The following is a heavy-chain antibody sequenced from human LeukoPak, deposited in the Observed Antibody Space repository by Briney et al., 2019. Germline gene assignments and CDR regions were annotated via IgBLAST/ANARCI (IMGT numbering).Heavy chain of an antibody. V-gene: IGHV3-15*01. CDR1: GFTFSKVW. CDR3: TTEFGGQGY. J-gene: IGHJ4*02. D-gene: IGHD4-23*01. Sequence: GGSLRLSCAASGFTFSKVWMSWVRQAPGRGLEWVGRIKTKGERGTTDFAAPVKGRFTISGDDSKNTLYLQMNSLKTEDTAVYYCTTEFGGQGYWGQGTLVTVSS. CDR2: IKTKGERGTT.